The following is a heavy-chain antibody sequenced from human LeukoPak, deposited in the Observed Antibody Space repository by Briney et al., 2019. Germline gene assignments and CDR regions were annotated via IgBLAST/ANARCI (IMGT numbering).Heavy chain of an antibody. CDR2: IYHSGST. J-gene: IGHJ5*02. Sequence: SETLSLTCAVSGYSISSGYYWGWIRQTPGKGLERIGSIYHSGSTYYNPSLKSRVTISVDTSKNQFSLKLSTVTAADTAVYYCARIIGQYCSSTSCPFDPWGQGTLVTVSS. D-gene: IGHD2-2*01. CDR1: GYSISSGYY. V-gene: IGHV4-38-2*01. CDR3: ARIIGQYCSSTSCPFDP.